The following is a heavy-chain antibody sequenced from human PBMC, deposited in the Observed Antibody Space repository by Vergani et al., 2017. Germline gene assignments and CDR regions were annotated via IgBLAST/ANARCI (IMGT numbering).Heavy chain of an antibody. Sequence: QVQLVESGGGVVQRGGSLRLFCATSGFTLSNYDMQWIRQGPGKGLEFVAFIQFDGSNQYYADSVKGRFTLSRDFSKNTLYLQMNSLGTDDTATYYCAKHFRGWGIDYWGQGTQVIVSS. D-gene: IGHD3-16*01. CDR3: AKHFRGWGIDY. V-gene: IGHV3-30*02. J-gene: IGHJ4*02. CDR2: IQFDGSNQ. CDR1: GFTLSNYD.